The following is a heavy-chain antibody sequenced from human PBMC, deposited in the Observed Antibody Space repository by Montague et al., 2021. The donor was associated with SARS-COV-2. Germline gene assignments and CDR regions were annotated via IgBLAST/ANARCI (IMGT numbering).Heavy chain of an antibody. CDR1: GGSVSSGDFF. Sequence: TLSLTCAVSGGSVSSGDFFWTWVRQPPGRGLEWIGSISHSGGSXYXXXXKXRIALSLDTSANHFSLSLSSVTAADSATYYCARLTVIVDTSGGTLHWFDPWGQGALVTVSS. CDR2: ISHSGGS. D-gene: IGHD2-21*02. V-gene: IGHV4-30-2*05. CDR3: ARLTVIVDTSGGTLHWFDP. J-gene: IGHJ5*02.